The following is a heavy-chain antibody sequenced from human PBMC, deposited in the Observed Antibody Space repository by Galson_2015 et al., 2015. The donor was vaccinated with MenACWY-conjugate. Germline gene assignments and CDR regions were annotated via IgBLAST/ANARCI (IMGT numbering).Heavy chain of an antibody. V-gene: IGHV1-69*04. Sequence: SVKVSCKASGGTFSNYGFSWVRQAPGQGLEWMGRVIPMLGIANYAQKFNGRVTIIADKSTSTAYIELSSLRSEDTAVYYCARDIDNSPHLDYEYYGLDVWGQGTTVTVSS. D-gene: IGHD1-14*01. J-gene: IGHJ6*02. CDR3: ARDIDNSPHLDYEYYGLDV. CDR2: VIPMLGIA. CDR1: GGTFSNYG.